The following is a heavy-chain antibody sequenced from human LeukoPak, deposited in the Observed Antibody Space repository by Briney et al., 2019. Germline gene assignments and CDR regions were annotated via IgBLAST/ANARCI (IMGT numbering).Heavy chain of an antibody. CDR1: GGTFSSYA. CDR2: IIPIFGTA. J-gene: IGHJ6*03. V-gene: IGHV1-69*06. CDR3: ARGLGDSSSYPRNNYYYYYMDV. D-gene: IGHD6-6*01. Sequence: GASVKVSCKASGGTFSSYAISWVRQAPGQGLEWMGGIIPIFGTANYAQKFQGRVTITADKSTSTAYMELSSLRSEDTAVYYCARGLGDSSSYPRNNYYYYYMDVWGKGTTVTVSS.